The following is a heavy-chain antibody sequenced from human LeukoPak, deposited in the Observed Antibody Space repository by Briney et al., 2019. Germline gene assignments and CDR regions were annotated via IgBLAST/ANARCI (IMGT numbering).Heavy chain of an antibody. Sequence: SVKVSCKASGGTFSSYAISWVGQAPGQGLEWMGGIIPIFGTANYVQKFQGRVTITADESTSTAYMELSSLRSEDTAVYYCARRRDYDSYPYFDYWGQGTLVTVSS. CDR1: GGTFSSYA. D-gene: IGHD3-22*01. V-gene: IGHV1-69*13. J-gene: IGHJ4*02. CDR2: IIPIFGTA. CDR3: ARRRDYDSYPYFDY.